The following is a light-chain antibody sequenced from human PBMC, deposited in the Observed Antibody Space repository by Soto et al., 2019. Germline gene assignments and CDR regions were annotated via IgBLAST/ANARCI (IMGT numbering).Light chain of an antibody. J-gene: IGLJ2*01. CDR2: SSD. CDR1: SSNIGTNT. CDR3: AEWDDSLNGVV. V-gene: IGLV1-44*01. Sequence: QSVLTQPPSASGTPGQRVTISCSGSSSNIGTNTVNWYHQLPGTAPKLLIYSSDQRPSGVPDRFSGSKSGTSASLAISGLQSEDEADYFCAEWDDSLNGVVFGGGXKVT.